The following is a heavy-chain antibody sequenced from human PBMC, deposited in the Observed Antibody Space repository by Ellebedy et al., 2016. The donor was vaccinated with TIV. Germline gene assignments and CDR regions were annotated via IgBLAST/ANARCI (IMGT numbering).Heavy chain of an antibody. V-gene: IGHV4-34*01. D-gene: IGHD1-26*01. CDR2: INHSGST. CDR3: VGYIVGAGVDF. CDR1: GGSFSGYY. Sequence: SETLSLXXAVYGGSFSGYYWSWIRQPPGKGLEWIGEINHSGSTNYNPSLKSRVTISVDTSKNQFSLKLSSVTAADTAVYYCVGYIVGAGVDFWGQGTLLTVSS. J-gene: IGHJ4*02.